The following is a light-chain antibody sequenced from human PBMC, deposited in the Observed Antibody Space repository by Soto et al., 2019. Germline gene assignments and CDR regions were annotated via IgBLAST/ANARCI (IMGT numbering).Light chain of an antibody. Sequence: DIVMTQSPDSLAVSLGERATINCESSQSVLFTSNNKNYLAWYQQKPGQPPKLLLSWASARESGVPERFSGSGSGTLFTLSISSLQADDGAVYYCQPYYTLPLTFGGGTKVEIK. J-gene: IGKJ4*01. CDR1: QSVLFTSNNKNY. CDR2: WAS. CDR3: QPYYTLPLT. V-gene: IGKV4-1*01.